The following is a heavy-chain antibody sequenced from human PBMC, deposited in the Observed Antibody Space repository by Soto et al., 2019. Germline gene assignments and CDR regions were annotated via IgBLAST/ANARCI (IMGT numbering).Heavy chain of an antibody. CDR2: INHSGST. D-gene: IGHD6-19*01. CDR1: GGSFSGYY. V-gene: IGHV4-34*01. Sequence: QVQLQQWGAGLLKPSETLSLTCVVYGGSFSGYYWTWIRQPPGKGLEWIGEINHSGSTNFNPSLMSRATLSVDTSKNQFSLKLSSVTAADTAVYYCARGPGITVAGAADYWGQGTLVTVSS. CDR3: ARGPGITVAGAADY. J-gene: IGHJ4*02.